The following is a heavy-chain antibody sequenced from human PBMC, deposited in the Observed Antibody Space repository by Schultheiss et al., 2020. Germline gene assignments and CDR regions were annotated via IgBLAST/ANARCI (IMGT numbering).Heavy chain of an antibody. CDR1: GGTFSSYT. J-gene: IGHJ6*02. CDR2: INPNSGGT. CDR3: ASEGRGYCSSTSCYSGHYYGMDV. V-gene: IGHV1-2*02. Sequence: ASVKVSCKASGGTFSSYTISWVRQAPGQGLEWMGWINPNSGGTNYAQKFQGRVTMTRDTSISTAYMELSRLRSDDTAVYYCASEGRGYCSSTSCYSGHYYGMDVWGQGTTVTVSS. D-gene: IGHD2-2*01.